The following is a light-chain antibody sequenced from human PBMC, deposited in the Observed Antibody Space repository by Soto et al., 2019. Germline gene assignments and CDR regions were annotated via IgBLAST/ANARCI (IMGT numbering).Light chain of an antibody. V-gene: IGLV1-40*01. CDR1: SSNIGAGYD. Sequence: QSAPTQPPSVSGAPGQRVTISCTGSSSNIGAGYDVHWYQQLPGTAPKLPIYGNSNRPSGVPDRFSGSKSGTSASLAITGLQAEDEADYYCQSYDSSLSGYVFGTGTKVTVL. CDR3: QSYDSSLSGYV. CDR2: GNS. J-gene: IGLJ1*01.